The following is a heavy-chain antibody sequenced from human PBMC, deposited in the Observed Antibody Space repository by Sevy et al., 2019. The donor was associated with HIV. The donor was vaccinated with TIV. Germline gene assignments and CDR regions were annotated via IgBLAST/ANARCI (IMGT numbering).Heavy chain of an antibody. CDR3: ARDTLDWLLGYFDY. CDR2: IKQDASEK. CDR1: GFTFSSYC. J-gene: IGHJ4*02. V-gene: IGHV3-7*01. D-gene: IGHD3-9*01. Sequence: GGSLRLSCAASGFTFSSYCMSWVRQAPGKGREWVGNIKQDASEKYYVDSVKGRFTMSRNNAKNTLYLQMNSLRAEDTAVYYCARDTLDWLLGYFDYWGQGTLVTVSS.